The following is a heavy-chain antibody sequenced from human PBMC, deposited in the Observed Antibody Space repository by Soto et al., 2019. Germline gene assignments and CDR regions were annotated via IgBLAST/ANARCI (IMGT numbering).Heavy chain of an antibody. J-gene: IGHJ3*02. Sequence: SETLSLTCTVSGGSISSGGYYWSWIRQHPGKGLEWIGYIYYSGSTYYNPSLKSRVTISVDTSKNQFSLKLSSVTAADTAVYYWARGRTYSFRAFDIWGQGTMVTVSS. CDR1: GGSISSGGYY. CDR2: IYYSGST. V-gene: IGHV4-31*03. CDR3: ARGRTYSFRAFDI. D-gene: IGHD5-18*01.